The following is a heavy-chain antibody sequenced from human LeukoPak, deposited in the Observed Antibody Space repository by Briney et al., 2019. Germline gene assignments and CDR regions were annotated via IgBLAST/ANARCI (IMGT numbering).Heavy chain of an antibody. Sequence: PSETLSLTCTVSGGSISSDDYYWSWIRQPPGKGLEWIGYIYYSGSTYYNPSLKSRVTISVDTSKNQFALKLSSVTAADTAVYYCVRAEKYYYDGGGPYDFWGQGTLVTVSS. CDR1: GGSISSDDYY. CDR2: IYYSGST. V-gene: IGHV4-30-4*01. D-gene: IGHD3-22*01. CDR3: VRAEKYYYDGGGPYDF. J-gene: IGHJ4*02.